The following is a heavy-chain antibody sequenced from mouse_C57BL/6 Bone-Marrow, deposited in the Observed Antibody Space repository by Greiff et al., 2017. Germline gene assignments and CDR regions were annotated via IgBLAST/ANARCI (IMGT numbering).Heavy chain of an antibody. Sequence: QVQLQQPGAELVKPGASVKLSCKASGYTFTSYWMHWVKQRPGRGLEWIGRIDPSSGGTKYNEKFKSKATLTVDKPSSPAYMQLSSLTSEDSAVYYCARTWITTVFDYWGQGTTLTVSS. CDR1: GYTFTSYW. D-gene: IGHD1-1*01. CDR2: IDPSSGGT. V-gene: IGHV1-72*01. CDR3: ARTWITTVFDY. J-gene: IGHJ2*01.